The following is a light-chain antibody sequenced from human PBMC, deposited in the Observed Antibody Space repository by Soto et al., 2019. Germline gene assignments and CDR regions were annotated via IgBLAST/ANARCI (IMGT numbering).Light chain of an antibody. CDR3: QQRTT. CDR2: DAS. Sequence: EIVLTQSPATLSLSPGERATLSCRACQSVSSYLAWYQQKPGQAPRLLIYDASNRATGIPARFSGSGSGTDFTLTISSLEPEDFAVYYCQQRTTFGPGTKVDIK. CDR1: QSVSSY. V-gene: IGKV3-11*01. J-gene: IGKJ3*01.